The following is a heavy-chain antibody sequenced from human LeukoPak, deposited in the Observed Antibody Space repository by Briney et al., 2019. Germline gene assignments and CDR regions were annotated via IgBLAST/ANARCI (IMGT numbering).Heavy chain of an antibody. CDR2: IYHSGST. CDR3: ARGDIVVVPAAMANWFDP. CDR1: GGSISSSNW. Sequence: SETLSLTCAVSGGSISSSNWWSWVRQPPGKGLEWIGEIYHSGSTNYNPSLKSRVTISVDTSKNQFSLKLSSVTAADTAVYYCARGDIVVVPAAMANWFDPWGQGTLVTVSS. J-gene: IGHJ5*02. D-gene: IGHD2-2*01. V-gene: IGHV4-4*02.